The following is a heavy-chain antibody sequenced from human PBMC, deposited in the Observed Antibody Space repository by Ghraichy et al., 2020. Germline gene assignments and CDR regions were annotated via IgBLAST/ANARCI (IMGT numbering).Heavy chain of an antibody. J-gene: IGHJ4*02. V-gene: IGHV4-39*01. Sequence: SETLSLTCTVSGGSISSSSYYWGWIRQPPGKGLEWIGSIYYSGSTYYNPSLKSRVTISVDTSKNQFSLKLSSVTAADTAVYYWASGYYYDSSEGYWGQGTLVTVSS. CDR2: IYYSGST. D-gene: IGHD3-22*01. CDR1: GGSISSSSYY. CDR3: ASGYYYDSSEGY.